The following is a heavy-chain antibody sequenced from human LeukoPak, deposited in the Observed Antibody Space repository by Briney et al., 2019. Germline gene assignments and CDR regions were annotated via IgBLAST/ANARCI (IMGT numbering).Heavy chain of an antibody. D-gene: IGHD2-8*02. V-gene: IGHV4-39*07. CDR1: GGSISSSSYY. CDR3: ARGLVEYEYAAGNFFRWARPHGHGMDV. J-gene: IGHJ6*02. Sequence: PSETLSLTCTVSGGSISSSSYYWGWIRQPPGKGLEWIGSIYYSGSTYYNPSLKSRVTISVDTSKNQFSLKLSSVTAADTALYYCARGLVEYEYAAGNFFRWARPHGHGMDVWGQGTTVTVSS. CDR2: IYYSGST.